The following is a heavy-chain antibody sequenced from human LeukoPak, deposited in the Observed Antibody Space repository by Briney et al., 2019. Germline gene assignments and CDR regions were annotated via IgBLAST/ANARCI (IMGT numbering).Heavy chain of an antibody. J-gene: IGHJ6*02. CDR2: ISAYNGNT. V-gene: IGHV1-18*01. CDR3: ARGQAYCSGGSCYLALSPGMDV. D-gene: IGHD2-15*01. CDR1: GYTFTSYG. Sequence: ASVKVSCKASGYTFTSYGISWVRRAPGQGLEWMGWISAYNGNTNYAQKLQGRVTMTTDTSTSTAYMELRSLRSDDTAVYYCARGQAYCSGGSCYLALSPGMDVWGQGTTVTVSS.